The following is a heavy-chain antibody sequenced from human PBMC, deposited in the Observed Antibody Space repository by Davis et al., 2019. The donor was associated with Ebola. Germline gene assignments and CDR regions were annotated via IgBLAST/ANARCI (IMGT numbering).Heavy chain of an antibody. V-gene: IGHV3-23*01. CDR1: GFTFSSYA. J-gene: IGHJ6*02. CDR3: ARDSYYDFWSGSQRGMDV. CDR2: ISGSGGST. D-gene: IGHD3-3*01. Sequence: GESLKISCAASGFTFSSYAMSWVRQAPGKGLEWVSGISGSGGSTKYADSVKGRFTISRDNSKNTLYLQMNSLRAEDTAVYYCARDSYYDFWSGSQRGMDVWGQGTTVTVSS.